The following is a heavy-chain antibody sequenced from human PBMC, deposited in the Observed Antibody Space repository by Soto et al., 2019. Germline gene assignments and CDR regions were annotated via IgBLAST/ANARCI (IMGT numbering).Heavy chain of an antibody. CDR2: INHSGST. CDR3: ARGLRGDYGEEDFDI. Sequence: PSETLSLTCAVYGGSLSGYYWTWIRQPPGKGLEWIGEINHSGSTNYNPSLKSRVTISVDTSKNQFSLKLSSVTAADTAVYYCARGLRGDYGEEDFDIWGQGTMVTVSS. D-gene: IGHD4-17*01. V-gene: IGHV4-34*01. J-gene: IGHJ3*02. CDR1: GGSLSGYY.